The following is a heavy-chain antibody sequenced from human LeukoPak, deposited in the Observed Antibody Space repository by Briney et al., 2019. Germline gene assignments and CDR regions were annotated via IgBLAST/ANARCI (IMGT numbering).Heavy chain of an antibody. CDR3: ASREPHGDYGGKIRYYYYMDV. CDR2: INHSGNT. Sequence: NSSETLSLTCAVYGGSFSGYYWSWIRQPPGKGLEWIGEINHSGNTNSNPSLKSRVTMSVDTSKNQFSLKLSSLTAADTAMYYCASREPHGDYGGKIRYYYYMDVWGKGTTITISS. CDR1: GGSFSGYY. J-gene: IGHJ6*03. D-gene: IGHD4-23*01. V-gene: IGHV4-34*01.